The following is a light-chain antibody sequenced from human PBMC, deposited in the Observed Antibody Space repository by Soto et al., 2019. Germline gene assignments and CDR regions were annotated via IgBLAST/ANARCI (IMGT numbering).Light chain of an antibody. V-gene: IGKV1D-16*01. J-gene: IGKJ4*01. CDR2: AAS. CDR3: QQYNISPLT. CDR1: QDINTW. Sequence: DVQMTQSPSSLSASVGDRVTITCRASQDINTWLAWYQQKAEKAPKSLIYAASSLQTGVPSRFSGSQSGTDFTLTISSLQPEDSATYSCQQYNISPLTFGGGTKVEIK.